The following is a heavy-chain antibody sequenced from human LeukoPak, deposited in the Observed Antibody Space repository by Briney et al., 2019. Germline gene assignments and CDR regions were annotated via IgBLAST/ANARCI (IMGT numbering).Heavy chain of an antibody. CDR3: ARDWVVPAAIPGGLYYYYGMDV. CDR1: GYTFTSYG. D-gene: IGHD2-2*01. CDR2: ISAYNGNT. J-gene: IGHJ6*02. Sequence: ASVKVSCKASGYTFTSYGISWVRQAPGQGLEWMGWISAYNGNTNYAQKLQGRVTMTTDTSTSTAYMELRSLRSDDTAVYYCARDWVVPAAIPGGLYYYYGMDVRGQGTTVTVSS. V-gene: IGHV1-18*01.